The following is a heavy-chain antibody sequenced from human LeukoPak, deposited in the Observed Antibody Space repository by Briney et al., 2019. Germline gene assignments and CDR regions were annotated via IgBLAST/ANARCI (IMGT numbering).Heavy chain of an antibody. CDR1: GGSFSGYD. J-gene: IGHJ4*02. CDR3: ARRPEYYDYGWGSYSYLYYFDY. CDR2: INHSGST. D-gene: IGHD3-16*01. Sequence: SETLSLTCAVYGGSFSGYDWSWIRQPPGKGLEWIGEINHSGSTNYNPSLKSRVTISVDTSKNQFSLKLSSVTAADTAVYYCARRPEYYDYGWGSYSYLYYFDYWGQGTLVTVSS. V-gene: IGHV4-34*01.